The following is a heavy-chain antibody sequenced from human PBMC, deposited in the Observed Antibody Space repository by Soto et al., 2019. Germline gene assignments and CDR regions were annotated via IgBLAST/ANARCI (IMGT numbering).Heavy chain of an antibody. CDR3: AKDRTVAARNFDY. V-gene: IGHV3-23*01. J-gene: IGHJ4*02. D-gene: IGHD6-6*01. Sequence: EVQLLESGGGLVQPGGSLRLSCAASGFAFSNYAMGWVRQAPGKGLEWVSSISTSIDATYYADSVKGRFTISRDDSKNTLYMHMNSLRAEDSAVYYCAKDRTVAARNFDYWGQGTQVTVSS. CDR1: GFAFSNYA. CDR2: ISTSIDAT.